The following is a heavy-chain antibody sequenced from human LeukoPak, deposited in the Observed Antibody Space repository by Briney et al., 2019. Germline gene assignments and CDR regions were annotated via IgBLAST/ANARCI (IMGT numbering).Heavy chain of an antibody. CDR2: IYYSGST. CDR1: GRSISTYY. Sequence: SETLSLTCTVSGRSISTYYWSWIRQPPGKGLEWIGYIYYSGSTKYNPSLRSRVTISVDTSKNQFSLKLSSVTAADTAVYYCATHRYSEWSRAFDIWGQGTMVTVSS. CDR3: ATHRYSEWSRAFDI. J-gene: IGHJ3*02. V-gene: IGHV4-59*08. D-gene: IGHD3-3*01.